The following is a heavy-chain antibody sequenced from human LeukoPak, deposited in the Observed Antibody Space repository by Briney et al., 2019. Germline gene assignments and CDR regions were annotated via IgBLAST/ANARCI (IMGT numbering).Heavy chain of an antibody. J-gene: IGHJ4*02. V-gene: IGHV4-39*01. CDR1: GGSISSSSYY. CDR3: ARWLQFSYFDY. Sequence: PSETLSLTCTVSGGSISSSSYYWGWIRQPPGKGLEWIGSIYYSGSTYYNPSLKSRVTISVDTSKNQFSLKLSSVTAADTAVYYCARWLQFSYFDYWGQGTLVTVSS. CDR2: IYYSGST. D-gene: IGHD5-24*01.